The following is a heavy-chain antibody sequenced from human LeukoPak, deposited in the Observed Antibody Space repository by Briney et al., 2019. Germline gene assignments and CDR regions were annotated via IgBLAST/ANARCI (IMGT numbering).Heavy chain of an antibody. V-gene: IGHV3-7*01. CDR1: GFTFSSYW. D-gene: IGHD2-2*01. Sequence: GGSLRLSCGASGFTFSSYWMTWVRQAPGKGLEWVANIKQDGGEKYYVDSVKGRFTISRDNAKNSLYLQMNSLRAEDTAVYYCARAGVPATMIYYLDYWGQGTLVTVSS. CDR2: IKQDGGEK. J-gene: IGHJ4*02. CDR3: ARAGVPATMIYYLDY.